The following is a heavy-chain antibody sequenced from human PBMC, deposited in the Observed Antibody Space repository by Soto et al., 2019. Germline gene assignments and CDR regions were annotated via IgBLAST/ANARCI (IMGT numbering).Heavy chain of an antibody. V-gene: IGHV2-5*02. CDR3: AHIPGSGQLLYSYYYYMDV. Sequence: QITLKESGPTLVKPTQTLTLTCTFSGFSLTTSGEAVGWIRQPPGKALEWLALIYWDDDKRSSPSLKSRLTITKDTSKNQVLLTMTNMDPVDTATYYCAHIPGSGQLLYSYYYYMDVWGKGTTVTVSS. CDR2: IYWDDDK. CDR1: GFSLTTSGEA. D-gene: IGHD3-10*01. J-gene: IGHJ6*03.